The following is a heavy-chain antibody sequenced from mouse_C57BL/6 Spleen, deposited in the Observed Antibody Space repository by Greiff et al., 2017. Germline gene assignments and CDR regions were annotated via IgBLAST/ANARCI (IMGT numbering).Heavy chain of an antibody. J-gene: IGHJ3*01. D-gene: IGHD3-2*02. CDR3: ARAKTDQDAAFAY. CDR2: IDPSDSYT. CDR1: GYTFTSYW. Sequence: VKLQQPGAELVMPGASVKLSCKASGYTFTSYWMHWVKQRPGQGLEWIGKIDPSDSYTNYNQTFKGKSTLTVDKSSSTAYMQLRSLTSEDSAVYCCARAKTDQDAAFAYWGQGTLVTVSA. V-gene: IGHV1-69*01.